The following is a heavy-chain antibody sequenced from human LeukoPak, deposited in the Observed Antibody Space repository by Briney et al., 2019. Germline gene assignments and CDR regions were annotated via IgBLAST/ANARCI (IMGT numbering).Heavy chain of an antibody. D-gene: IGHD6-19*01. CDR1: GFTFSSYW. J-gene: IGHJ4*02. V-gene: IGHV3-74*01. Sequence: AGGSLRLSCAVSGFTFSSYWMSWVRQAPGKGLVWVSRINADGSTTSYADSVRGRFTISRDNAKNTLYLQMNSLRAEDTAVYYCATLISGWSLYWGQGTLVTVSS. CDR3: ATLISGWSLY. CDR2: INADGSTT.